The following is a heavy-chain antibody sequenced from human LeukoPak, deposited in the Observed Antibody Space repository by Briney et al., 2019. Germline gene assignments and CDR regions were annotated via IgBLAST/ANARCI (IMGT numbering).Heavy chain of an antibody. D-gene: IGHD6-13*01. CDR2: INHSGST. CDR3: ARGQPSVAADPVGIAGVRRGYLNY. CDR1: GGSFSGYY. V-gene: IGHV4-34*01. Sequence: SETLSLTCAVYGGSFSGYYWSWIRQPPGKGLEWIGEINHSGSTHYNPSLKSRVTLSVDTSKNQFSLKLTSVTAADTAVYYCARGQPSVAADPVGIAGVRRGYLNYWGQGTLVTVSS. J-gene: IGHJ4*02.